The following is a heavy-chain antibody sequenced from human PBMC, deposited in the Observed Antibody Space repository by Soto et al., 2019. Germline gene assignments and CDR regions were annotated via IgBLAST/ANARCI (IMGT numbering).Heavy chain of an antibody. CDR2: ISYDGSNK. J-gene: IGHJ6*02. CDR3: ATGEQDYYYYGMDV. V-gene: IGHV3-30*03. D-gene: IGHD1-26*01. CDR1: GFTFSSYG. Sequence: QVQLVESGGGVVQPGRSLRLSCAASGFTFSSYGMHWVRQAPGKGLEWVAVISYDGSNKYYADSVKGRFTISRDNSKNTLYLQMNSLRAEDTAVYYCATGEQDYYYYGMDVWGQGTTVTVSS.